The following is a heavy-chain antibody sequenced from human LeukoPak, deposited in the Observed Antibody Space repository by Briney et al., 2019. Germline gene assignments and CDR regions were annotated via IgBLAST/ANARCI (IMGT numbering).Heavy chain of an antibody. V-gene: IGHV3-9*01. CDR3: AKGRRGYSYGSVAFDI. D-gene: IGHD5-18*01. Sequence: PGGSLRLSCAASGFTFDDYAMHWVRQAPGKGLEWVSGISWNSGSIGYADSVKGRFTISRDNAKNSLYLQMNSLRAEDTALYYCAKGRRGYSYGSVAFDIWGQGTVVTVSS. J-gene: IGHJ3*02. CDR2: ISWNSGSI. CDR1: GFTFDDYA.